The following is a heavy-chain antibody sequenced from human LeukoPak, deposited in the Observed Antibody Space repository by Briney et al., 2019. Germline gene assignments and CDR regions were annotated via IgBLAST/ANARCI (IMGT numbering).Heavy chain of an antibody. Sequence: SETLSLTCAVYGGSFSGYYWSWIRQPPGKGLEWIGEVNHSGSTKYSPSLKSRVTISVDTSKNQFSLKLSSVTAADTAVYYCARDLPGLRFLEWSGESDYFDYWGQGTLVTVSS. D-gene: IGHD3-3*01. CDR1: GGSFSGYY. CDR3: ARDLPGLRFLEWSGESDYFDY. J-gene: IGHJ4*02. V-gene: IGHV4-34*01. CDR2: VNHSGST.